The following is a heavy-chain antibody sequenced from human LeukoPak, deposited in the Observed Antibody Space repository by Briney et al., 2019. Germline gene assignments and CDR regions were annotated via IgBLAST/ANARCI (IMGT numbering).Heavy chain of an antibody. J-gene: IGHJ3*02. V-gene: IGHV3-23*01. Sequence: GGSLRLSCAASGFALSSYAMSWVRQAPGKGLEWVSATSSSDAGTYHAESVKGRFTISRDNAKNSLYLQMNSLRAEDTAVYYCARAGDFFAFDIWGQGTMVTVSS. D-gene: IGHD4-17*01. CDR2: TSSSDAGT. CDR3: ARAGDFFAFDI. CDR1: GFALSSYA.